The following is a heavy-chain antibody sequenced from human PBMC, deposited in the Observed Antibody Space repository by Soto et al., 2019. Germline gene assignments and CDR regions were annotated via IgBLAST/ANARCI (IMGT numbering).Heavy chain of an antibody. CDR1: GFIFKNYA. V-gene: IGHV3-23*01. J-gene: IGHJ5*02. CDR3: WRDHECDLRGFS. Sequence: GSLRLSCAASGFIFKNYALTCVRQGPGKRGEWVSAIISDGGGKYFAESAKGRFAIFSAKSKNTLILQMISMRADDAAVYYFWRDHECDLRGFSWVGGTLVTDSS. D-gene: IGHD4-17*01. CDR2: IISDGGGK.